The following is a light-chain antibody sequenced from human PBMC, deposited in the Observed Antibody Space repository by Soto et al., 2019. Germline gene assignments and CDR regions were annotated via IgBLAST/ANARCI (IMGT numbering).Light chain of an antibody. J-gene: IGKJ1*01. CDR3: LHRNNWAWT. V-gene: IGKV3D-20*02. Sequence: IVLTQSPGTLSLSPGERATLSCRASQSVSSSSLAWWQQRRGQAPRLLIYDTSSRATGIPARFSGSGSGTDFTLTISSLEPEDFAVYYCLHRNNWAWTFGQGTKVDIK. CDR1: QSVSSSS. CDR2: DTS.